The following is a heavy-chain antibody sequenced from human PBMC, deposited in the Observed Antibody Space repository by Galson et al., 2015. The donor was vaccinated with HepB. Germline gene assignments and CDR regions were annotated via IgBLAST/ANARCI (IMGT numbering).Heavy chain of an antibody. CDR1: GFTFTDAW. Sequence: LRLSCAASGFTFTDAWMSWVRQAPGKGLEWLGHIKGKSDGGTTHYAAPVRGRFTISRDDSKNILFVQMNNLKTEDTAVYYCTTDRGIAARPLFDSWGQGTLVTVSS. CDR2: IKGKSDGGTT. V-gene: IGHV3-15*01. D-gene: IGHD6-6*01. J-gene: IGHJ4*02. CDR3: TTDRGIAARPLFDS.